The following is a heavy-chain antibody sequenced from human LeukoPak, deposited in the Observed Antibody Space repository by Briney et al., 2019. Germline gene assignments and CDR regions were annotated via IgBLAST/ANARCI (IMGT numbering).Heavy chain of an antibody. D-gene: IGHD3-10*02. CDR1: GFTFSSYW. CDR3: VKDVLFAVGDAFDI. J-gene: IGHJ3*02. CDR2: INSDGSST. Sequence: GGSLRLSCAASGFTFSSYWMHWVRQAPGKGLVWVSRINSDGSSTSYADSVKGRFTISRDNSKNTLYLHMNSLSAEDTAVYYCVKDVLFAVGDAFDIWGQGTMVTVSS. V-gene: IGHV3-74*01.